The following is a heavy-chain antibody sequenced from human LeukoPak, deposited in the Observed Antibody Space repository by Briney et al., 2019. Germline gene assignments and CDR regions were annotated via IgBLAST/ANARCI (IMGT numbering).Heavy chain of an antibody. V-gene: IGHV4-4*02. CDR1: GGSISSSNW. CDR3: ARCQLLWGDAFDI. J-gene: IGHJ3*02. Sequence: SGTLSLTCAVSGGSISSSNWWSWVRQPPGKGLEWIGEIYHSGSTNYNPFLKSRVTISVDTSKNQFSLKLSSVTAADTAVYYCARCQLLWGDAFDIWGQGTMVTVSP. CDR2: IYHSGST. D-gene: IGHD2-2*01.